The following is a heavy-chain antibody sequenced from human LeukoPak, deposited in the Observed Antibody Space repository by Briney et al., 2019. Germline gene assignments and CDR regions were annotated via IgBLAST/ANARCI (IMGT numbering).Heavy chain of an antibody. CDR1: GYTLTKLS. D-gene: IGHD1-14*01. CDR2: FDPEDAET. Sequence: ASMKVSCKVSGYTLTKLSMHWVRQAPGKGLEWMGGFDPEDAETIYAQKFQGRVTMTEDTSTDTAYMELSSLRSGDTAVYYCARVTETHLHYYYYYMDVWGKGTTVTVSS. J-gene: IGHJ6*03. V-gene: IGHV1-24*01. CDR3: ARVTETHLHYYYYYMDV.